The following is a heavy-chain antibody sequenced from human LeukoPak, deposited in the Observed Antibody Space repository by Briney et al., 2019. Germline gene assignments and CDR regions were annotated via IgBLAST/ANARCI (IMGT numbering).Heavy chain of an antibody. V-gene: IGHV4-39*01. Sequence: SETLSLTCTVSGGSISSSSYYWGWIRQPPGKGLEWIGSIYYSGSTYYNPSLMSRVTISVDTSKNQFSLKLSSVTAADTAVYYCARRAYYYGSGSYTWFDPWGQGTLVTVSS. CDR1: GGSISSSSYY. CDR2: IYYSGST. D-gene: IGHD3-10*01. CDR3: ARRAYYYGSGSYTWFDP. J-gene: IGHJ5*02.